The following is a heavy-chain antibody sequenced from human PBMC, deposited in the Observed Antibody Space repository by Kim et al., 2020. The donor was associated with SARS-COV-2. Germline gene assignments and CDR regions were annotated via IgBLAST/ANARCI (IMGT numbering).Heavy chain of an antibody. J-gene: IGHJ4*02. V-gene: IGHV3-30*04. CDR3: ARDSKLGISYYFDY. D-gene: IGHD7-27*01. CDR2: ISYDGSNK. CDR1: GFTFSSYA. Sequence: GGSLRLSCAASGFTFSSYAMHWVRQAPGKGLEWVAVISYDGSNKYYADSVKGRFTISRDNSKNTLYLQMNSLRAEDTAVYYCARDSKLGISYYFDYWGQGTLVTVSS.